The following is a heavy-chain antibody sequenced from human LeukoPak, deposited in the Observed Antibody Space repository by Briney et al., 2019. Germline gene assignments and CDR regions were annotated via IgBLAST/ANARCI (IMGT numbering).Heavy chain of an antibody. D-gene: IGHD3-10*01. CDR3: AREGDYYGSGSYLPGNWFDP. Sequence: PSETLSLTCTVSGGSISSYYWSWIRQPPGKGLEWIGYIYYSGSTNYNPSLKSRVTISVDTSKNQFSLKLSSVTAADTAVYYCAREGDYYGSGSYLPGNWFDPWGQGTLVTVSS. CDR1: GGSISSYY. V-gene: IGHV4-59*01. J-gene: IGHJ5*02. CDR2: IYYSGST.